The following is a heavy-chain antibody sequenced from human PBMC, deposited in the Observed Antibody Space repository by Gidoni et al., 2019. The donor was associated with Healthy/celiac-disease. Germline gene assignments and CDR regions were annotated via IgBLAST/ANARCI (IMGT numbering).Heavy chain of an antibody. CDR1: GFTFSSYS. D-gene: IGHD2-2*01. J-gene: IGHJ4*02. Sequence: EVQLVESGGGLVKPGGSLRLSCAASGFTFSSYSMNWVRQAPGKGLEWVSSISSSSSYIYYADSVKGRFTISRDNAKNSLYLQMNSLRAEDTAVYYCARDLVVVPAATGAYWGQGTLVTVSS. CDR3: ARDLVVVPAATGAY. CDR2: ISSSSSYI. V-gene: IGHV3-21*01.